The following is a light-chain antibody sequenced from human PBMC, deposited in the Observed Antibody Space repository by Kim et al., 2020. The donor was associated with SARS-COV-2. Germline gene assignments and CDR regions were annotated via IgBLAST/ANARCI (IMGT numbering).Light chain of an antibody. CDR2: DVT. V-gene: IGLV2-14*03. CDR3: SSYTSTSTPWV. CDR1: SSDIGGYNY. Sequence: QSALTQSASVSGSPGQSITISCTGTSSDIGGYNYVSWYQRHPHKAPKLIIYDVTKRPSGVSDRFSGSKSGNTASLSISGLQADDEADYYCSSYTSTSTPWVFGGGTQLTVL. J-gene: IGLJ3*02.